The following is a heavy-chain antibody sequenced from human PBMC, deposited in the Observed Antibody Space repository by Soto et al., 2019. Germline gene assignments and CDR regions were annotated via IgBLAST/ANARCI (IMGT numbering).Heavy chain of an antibody. Sequence: ASVKVSCKASGYTFTGYYMHWVRQAPGQGLEWMGWINPNSGGTNYAQKFQGWVTMTRDTSISTAYMELSRLRSDDTAVYYCARGSGSGDDGPYYYYGMDVWGQGTMVTVSS. CDR2: INPNSGGT. D-gene: IGHD5-12*01. CDR1: GYTFTGYY. V-gene: IGHV1-2*04. CDR3: ARGSGSGDDGPYYYYGMDV. J-gene: IGHJ6*02.